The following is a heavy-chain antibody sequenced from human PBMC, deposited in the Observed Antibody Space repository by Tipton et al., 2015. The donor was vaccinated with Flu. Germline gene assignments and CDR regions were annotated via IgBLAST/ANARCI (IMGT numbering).Heavy chain of an antibody. V-gene: IGHV4-34*01. CDR3: ARHRLVNYYYYYGMDV. CDR1: GGSFSGYY. J-gene: IGHJ6*02. CDR2: INHSGST. D-gene: IGHD6-19*01. Sequence: TLSLTCAVYGGSFSGYYWSWVRQPPGKGLEWIGEINHSGSTNYNPSLKSRVTISVDTSKNQFSLKVSSVTAADTAVYYCARHRLVNYYYYYGMDVWGQGTTVTVSS.